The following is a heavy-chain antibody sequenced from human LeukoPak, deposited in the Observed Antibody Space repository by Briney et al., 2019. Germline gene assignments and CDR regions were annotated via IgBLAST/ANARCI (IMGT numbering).Heavy chain of an antibody. J-gene: IGHJ2*01. CDR2: ISYSGSDI. CDR3: ASAALAYWYFAL. CDR1: GFTFSSYS. Sequence: GGPVRLSCAAAGFTFSSYSMNWVRQAPGKGLEWVSSISYSGSDIYYADAVTGRFTISRDKAKNSLYLQMNSLRAEDTAVYYCASAALAYWYFALWGRGTGDRVSS. V-gene: IGHV3-21*01.